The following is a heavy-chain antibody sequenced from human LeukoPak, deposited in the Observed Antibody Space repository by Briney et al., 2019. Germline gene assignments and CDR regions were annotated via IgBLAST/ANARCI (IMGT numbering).Heavy chain of an antibody. Sequence: PGGSLRLSCAASEFTFSDYYMSWIRQAPGKGLQWLSYISGSSHYANYADSVKGRFTISRDNAKNTLHLQMNSLTAEDTAVYYCARSGAPGALDYWGQGTLVTVSS. D-gene: IGHD1-26*01. V-gene: IGHV3-11*06. CDR3: ARSGAPGALDY. CDR2: ISGSSHYA. J-gene: IGHJ4*02. CDR1: EFTFSDYY.